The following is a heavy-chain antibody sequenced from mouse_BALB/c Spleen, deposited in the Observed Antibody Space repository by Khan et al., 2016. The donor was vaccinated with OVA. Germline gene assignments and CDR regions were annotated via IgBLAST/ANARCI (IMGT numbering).Heavy chain of an antibody. V-gene: IGHV5-6*01. D-gene: IGHD1-1*01. J-gene: IGHJ3*01. Sequence: EVELVESGGDLVEPGGSLKLSCVASGFTFSTYGMSWVRQTPDKRLEWVATISTGGHYTYYPDRVRGRFTISSDNAKNTLFLQMTRLKSEDAAMFYCARLAYYYDSEGFAYWGQGTLVTVSA. CDR1: GFTFSTYG. CDR2: ISTGGHYT. CDR3: ARLAYYYDSEGFAY.